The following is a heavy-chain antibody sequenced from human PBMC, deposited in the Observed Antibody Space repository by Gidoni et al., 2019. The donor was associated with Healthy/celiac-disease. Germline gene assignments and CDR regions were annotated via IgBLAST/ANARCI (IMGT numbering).Heavy chain of an antibody. J-gene: IGHJ5*02. CDR1: GYTFTSYA. CDR2: INAGNGNT. Sequence: QVQLVQSGAEVKKPVASVKVSCQASGYTFTSYAMHWVRQAPGQRLEWMGWINAGNGNTKYSQKFQGRVTITRDTSASTAYMELSSLRSEDTAVYYCAREIGYCSSTSCYQNWFDPWGQGTLVTVSS. CDR3: AREIGYCSSTSCYQNWFDP. D-gene: IGHD2-2*01. V-gene: IGHV1-3*01.